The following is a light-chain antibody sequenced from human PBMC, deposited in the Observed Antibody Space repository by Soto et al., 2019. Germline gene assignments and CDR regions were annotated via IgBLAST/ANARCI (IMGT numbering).Light chain of an antibody. CDR3: QQTYATPFT. J-gene: IGKJ3*01. V-gene: IGKV1-39*01. CDR1: HNIATY. Sequence: DLQVTQSPSSLSASVGDRVTITCRTSHNIATYLYWYQHRPGKAPNLLIYTATSLQSGVPSRFSGSGTGTDFTLTISALQPEDFTSYFCQQTYATPFTFGRGTTV. CDR2: TAT.